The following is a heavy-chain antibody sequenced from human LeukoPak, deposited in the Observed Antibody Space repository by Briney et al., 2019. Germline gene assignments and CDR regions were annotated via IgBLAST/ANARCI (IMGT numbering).Heavy chain of an antibody. CDR3: AKKEYSYGKSRVDY. V-gene: IGHV3-30*04. J-gene: IGHJ4*02. D-gene: IGHD5-18*01. CDR2: ISYDGSNK. Sequence: PGRSLRLSCAASGFTFSSYAMHWVRQAPGKGLEWVAVISYDGSNKYYADSVKGRFTISRDNSKNTLYLQMNSLRAEDTAVYYCAKKEYSYGKSRVDYWGQGTLVTVSS. CDR1: GFTFSSYA.